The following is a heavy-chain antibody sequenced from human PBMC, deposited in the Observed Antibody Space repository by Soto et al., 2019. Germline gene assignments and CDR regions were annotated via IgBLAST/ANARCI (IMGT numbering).Heavy chain of an antibody. Sequence: GGSLLLSCSASVFTFSSYSMNWVRQAPGKGLEWVSSISSSSSYMYYADSVKGRFTISRDNAKNSLYLQMNSLRAEDTAVYYCARDRDIEADYWGQGPLGTVYS. CDR1: VFTFSSYS. J-gene: IGHJ4*02. V-gene: IGHV3-21*01. CDR3: ARDRDIEADY. CDR2: ISSSSSYM.